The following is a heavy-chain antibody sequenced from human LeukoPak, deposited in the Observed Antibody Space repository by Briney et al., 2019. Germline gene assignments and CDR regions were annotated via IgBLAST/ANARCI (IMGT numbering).Heavy chain of an antibody. CDR1: GFTFSSYA. V-gene: IGHV3-30*04. J-gene: IGHJ4*02. D-gene: IGHD6-19*01. CDR2: ISYDGSNK. CDR3: AKVPGSGWYSALGY. Sequence: GGSLRLSCAASGFTFSSYAMHWVRQAPGKGLEWVAVISYDGSNKYYADSVKGRFTISRDNSKNTLYLQMNSLRAEDTAVYYCAKVPGSGWYSALGYWGQGTLVTVSS.